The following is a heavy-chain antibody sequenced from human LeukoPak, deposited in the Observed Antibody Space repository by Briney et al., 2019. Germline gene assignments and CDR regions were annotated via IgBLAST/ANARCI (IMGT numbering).Heavy chain of an antibody. D-gene: IGHD5-18*01. V-gene: IGHV4-59*01. J-gene: IGHJ6*02. Sequence: KASETLSLTCTVSGGSISSYYWSWIRQPPGKGLEWMGYSYYSGSTNYNPSLKSRVTIPVDTSKNQFSLKLSSVTAAATAVYYCARDKSKVGYSYGEGMDVWGQGTTATVSS. CDR3: ARDKSKVGYSYGEGMDV. CDR2: SYYSGST. CDR1: GGSISSYY.